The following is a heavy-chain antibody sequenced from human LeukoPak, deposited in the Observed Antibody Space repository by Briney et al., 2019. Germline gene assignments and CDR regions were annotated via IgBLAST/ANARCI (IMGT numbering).Heavy chain of an antibody. CDR2: ISSSSSTT. D-gene: IGHD5-24*01. J-gene: IGHJ4*02. Sequence: GGSLRLSCAASGFTFSSYWMSWVRQAPGKGLEWVSSISSSSSTTYYADSVKGRFTISRDNAKNTLYLQMNSLRAEDTAVYYFSRDKTRRIDDWGQGTLVTVSS. CDR1: GFTFSSYW. V-gene: IGHV3-48*01. CDR3: SRDKTRRIDD.